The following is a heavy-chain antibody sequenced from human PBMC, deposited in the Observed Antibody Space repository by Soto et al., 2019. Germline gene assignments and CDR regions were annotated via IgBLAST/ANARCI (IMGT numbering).Heavy chain of an antibody. CDR1: GGSFSGYY. Sequence: SETLSLTCAVYGGSFSGYYWSWIRQPPGKGLEWIGEINHSGSTNYNPSLKSRVTISVDTSKNQFSLKLGSVTAADTAVYYCARGHTYYYGSGSYSYYMDVWGKGTTVTVSS. V-gene: IGHV4-34*01. CDR2: INHSGST. D-gene: IGHD3-10*01. J-gene: IGHJ6*03. CDR3: ARGHTYYYGSGSYSYYMDV.